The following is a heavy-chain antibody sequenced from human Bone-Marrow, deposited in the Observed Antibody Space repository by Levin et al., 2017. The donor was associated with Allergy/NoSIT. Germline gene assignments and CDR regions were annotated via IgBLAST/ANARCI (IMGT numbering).Heavy chain of an antibody. CDR1: GYTFTGYY. Sequence: GASVKVSCKASGYTFTGYYMHWVRQAPGQGLEWMGWINPNSGGTNYAQKFQGRVTMPRDTSISTAYMELSRLRSDDTAVYDCARRDCSSTSCPAEYYCDYWGEGTLVTVSS. V-gene: IGHV1-2*02. D-gene: IGHD2-2*01. CDR2: INPNSGGT. CDR3: ARRDCSSTSCPAEYYCDY. J-gene: IGHJ4*02.